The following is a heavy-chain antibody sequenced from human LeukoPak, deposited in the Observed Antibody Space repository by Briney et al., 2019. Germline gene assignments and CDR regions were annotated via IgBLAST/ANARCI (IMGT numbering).Heavy chain of an antibody. D-gene: IGHD6-13*01. J-gene: IGHJ4*02. CDR1: GYTFTSYG. CDR2: INPSGGST. CDR3: ATSVGIAAAADFDY. V-gene: IGHV1-46*01. Sequence: GASVKVSCKASGYTFTSYGISWVRQAPGQGLEWMGIINPSGGSTSYAQKFQGRVTMTRDASTSTVYMELSSLRSEDTAVYYCATSVGIAAAADFDYWGQGTLVTVSS.